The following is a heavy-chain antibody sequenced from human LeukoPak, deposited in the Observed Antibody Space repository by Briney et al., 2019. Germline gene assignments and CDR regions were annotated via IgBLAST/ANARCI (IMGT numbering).Heavy chain of an antibody. J-gene: IGHJ4*02. D-gene: IGHD6-13*01. V-gene: IGHV3-23*01. CDR1: GFTFSRYA. CDR3: AKDYIAAAAYYFDY. CDR2: ISGSGGST. Sequence: GGSLRLSCAASGFTFSRYAMSWVRQAPGKGLEWVSAISGSGGSTYYADSVKGRFTISRDNSKNTPYLQMNSLRAEDTAVYYCAKDYIAAAAYYFDYWGQGTLVTVSS.